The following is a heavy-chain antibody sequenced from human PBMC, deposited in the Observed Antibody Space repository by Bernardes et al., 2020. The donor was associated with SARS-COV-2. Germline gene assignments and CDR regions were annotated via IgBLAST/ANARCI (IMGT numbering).Heavy chain of an antibody. D-gene: IGHD6-25*01. Sequence: GGSLRLTCAASGFTFSNYWMHWVRPAPGKGLLWVPRINTDVSSTNYADSVMGLFTISRDNAKNTLYLQMNSLRAEDTAVYYCARVAFSSVWYIDYWGQGTLVTVSS. CDR3: ARVAFSSVWYIDY. J-gene: IGHJ4*02. CDR1: GFTFSNYW. V-gene: IGHV3-74*01. CDR2: INTDVSST.